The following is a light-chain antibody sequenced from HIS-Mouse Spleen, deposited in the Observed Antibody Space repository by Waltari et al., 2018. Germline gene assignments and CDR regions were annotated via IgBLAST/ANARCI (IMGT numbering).Light chain of an antibody. Sequence: QSALTQPRSVSGSPGQSVTISCTGTSSDVGGYNYVSWYQQHPGKAPKLMISDVSKRPSGVPDRLSGSKSGNTASLTISGLQAEDEADYYCCSYAGSYTGVFGTGTKVTVL. CDR3: CSYAGSYTGV. V-gene: IGLV2-11*01. CDR1: SSDVGGYNY. J-gene: IGLJ1*01. CDR2: DVS.